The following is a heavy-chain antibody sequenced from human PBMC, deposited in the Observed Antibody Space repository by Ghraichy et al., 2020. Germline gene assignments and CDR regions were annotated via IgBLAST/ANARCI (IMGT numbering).Heavy chain of an antibody. CDR3: TRSEGYSGKKDY. J-gene: IGHJ4*02. V-gene: IGHV3-64*01. CDR1: GFSFSNYA. CDR2: ITRNGDNT. Sequence: GGSLRLSCAASGFSFSNYAIHWVRQAPGKGLEYVSAITRNGDNTYYAHSVKGRFTTSRDNSKNTVYLQMDSLRVEDTAVYYCTRSEGYSGKKDYWGQGTLVTVSS. D-gene: IGHD3-22*01.